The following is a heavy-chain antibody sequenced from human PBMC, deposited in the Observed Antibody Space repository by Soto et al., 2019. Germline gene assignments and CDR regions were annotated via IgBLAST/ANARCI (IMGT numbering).Heavy chain of an antibody. D-gene: IGHD3-10*01. J-gene: IGHJ4*02. CDR1: VWSFSGYN. Sequence: QVQLKQWGAGLLKPSETLSLTCAVYVWSFSGYNWHWIRRPPGKGLECIGQIFHTGTTNYNTSLKLRVTISLDTSKTQFSLKLSSVTAADTAVYYCARGRQVTIGTGKFEYWGQGSLVTVSS. CDR2: IFHTGTT. CDR3: ARGRQVTIGTGKFEY. V-gene: IGHV4-34*01.